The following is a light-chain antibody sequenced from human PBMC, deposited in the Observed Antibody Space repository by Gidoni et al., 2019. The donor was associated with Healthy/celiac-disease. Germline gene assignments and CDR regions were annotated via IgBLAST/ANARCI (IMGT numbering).Light chain of an antibody. Sequence: DIHMTQSPSSLSASVGDRVTITCRASQGIRNYLAWYQQKPGKVPKLLIYAASTLQSGVPSRFSGSGSGTDFTLTISSLQPEDVATYYCQKYNSALEITFGHGTKVEIK. CDR3: QKYNSALEIT. CDR2: AAS. CDR1: QGIRNY. V-gene: IGKV1-27*01. J-gene: IGKJ3*01.